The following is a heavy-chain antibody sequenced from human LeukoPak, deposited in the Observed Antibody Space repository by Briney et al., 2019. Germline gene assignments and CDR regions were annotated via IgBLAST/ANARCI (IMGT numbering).Heavy chain of an antibody. CDR2: INHSGST. CDR3: ARRITIFDYYYYYGMDV. D-gene: IGHD3-3*01. V-gene: IGHV4-34*01. Sequence: TSETPSLTCAVYGGSFSGYYWSWIRQPPGKGLEWIGEINHSGSTNYNPSLKSRVTISVDTSKNQFSLKLSSVTAADTAVYYCARRITIFDYYYYYGMDVWGQGTTVTVSS. CDR1: GGSFSGYY. J-gene: IGHJ6*02.